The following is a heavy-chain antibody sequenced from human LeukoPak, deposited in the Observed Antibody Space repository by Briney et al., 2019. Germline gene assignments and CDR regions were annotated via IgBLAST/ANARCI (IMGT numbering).Heavy chain of an antibody. Sequence: ASVKVSCKAFGYTFTSYDINWVRQATGQGLEWMGWMNPNSGNTGYAQNFQGRVTITRNTSISTAYMELSSLRSEDTAVYYCARNPYYYYMDVWGKGTTVTVSS. CDR2: MNPNSGNT. V-gene: IGHV1-8*03. CDR1: GYTFTSYD. CDR3: ARNPYYYYMDV. J-gene: IGHJ6*03.